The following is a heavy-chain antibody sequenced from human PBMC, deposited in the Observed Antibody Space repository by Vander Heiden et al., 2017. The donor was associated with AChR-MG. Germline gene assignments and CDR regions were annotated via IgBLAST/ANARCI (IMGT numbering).Heavy chain of an antibody. J-gene: IGHJ4*02. CDR2: IKQDGSEK. D-gene: IGHD3-22*01. CDR3: ARDQDYYDSSGYYLDY. CDR1: GFPFSSYW. V-gene: IGHV3-7*01. Sequence: EVQLVESGGGLVLPGGSLRLSCAAPGFPFSSYWVGWVRQAPGKGLEGVANIKQDGSEKYYVDSVKGRFTISRDNAKNSLYLQMNSLRAEDTAVYYCARDQDYYDSSGYYLDYWGQGTLVTVSS.